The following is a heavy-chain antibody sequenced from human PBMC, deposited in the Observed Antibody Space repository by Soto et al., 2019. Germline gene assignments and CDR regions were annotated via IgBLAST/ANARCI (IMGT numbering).Heavy chain of an antibody. CDR2: IRQDGSDK. V-gene: IGHV3-7*03. D-gene: IGHD3-22*01. J-gene: IGHJ5*02. CDR1: GFTFSSYG. CDR3: ARERITMIVVHNDNSWFDH. Sequence: GGSLRLSCAASGFTFSSYGMSWVRQAPGKGLEWVADIRQDGSDKYYVDSVKGRFTISRDKAKNSLYLQMNSLRAEDTAVYYCARERITMIVVHNDNSWFDHWGQGTLVTVSS.